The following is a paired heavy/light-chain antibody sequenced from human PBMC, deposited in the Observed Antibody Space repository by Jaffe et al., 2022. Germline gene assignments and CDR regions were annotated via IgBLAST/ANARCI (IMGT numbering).Heavy chain of an antibody. J-gene: IGHJ6*03. CDR2: ISFDGNQK. Sequence: QVQLVESGGGVVQPGGSLRLSCAASGFAFSHFGMHWVRQAPGKGLEWVAFISFDGNQKYYLDAVKGRFTISRDSSKATVFLQMNSLRHEDAAVYYCAKDGALVARLVFYNYIDVWGQGTTVSVFS. V-gene: IGHV3-30*18. D-gene: IGHD5-12*01. CDR3: AKDGALVARLVFYNYIDV. CDR1: GFAFSHFG.
Light chain of an antibody. J-gene: IGLJ1*01. Sequence: QSVLTQPPSTSATPGQTVNISCSGSDSNIRNNYVYWYQQFPGSAPKLLIYKTNQRPSGVPDRFSGSKSGTSASLVISELRSEDEAEYYCASWDDSLNGPYVFGTGTTVTAL. CDR1: DSNIRNNY. CDR3: ASWDDSLNGPYV. CDR2: KTN. V-gene: IGLV1-47*01.